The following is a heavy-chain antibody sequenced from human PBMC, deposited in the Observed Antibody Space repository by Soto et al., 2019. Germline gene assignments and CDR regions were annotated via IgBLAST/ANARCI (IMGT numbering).Heavy chain of an antibody. V-gene: IGHV3-30*19. CDR2: IHVAMIY. D-gene: IGHD6-19*01. Sequence: QVHLVESGGDVVQPGKSLRLSCAASGFTFSAFGMHWVRQAPGKGLEWVAGIHVAMIYNYADSVKGRFTISRDNTKNTVHLQMDSLSAEDTAVYFRARDWLGHYFGYWGQGTLVTVSA. J-gene: IGHJ4*02. CDR1: GFTFSAFG. CDR3: ARDWLGHYFGY.